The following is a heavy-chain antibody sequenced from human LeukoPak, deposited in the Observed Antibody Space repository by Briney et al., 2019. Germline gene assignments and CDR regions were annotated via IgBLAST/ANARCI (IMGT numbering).Heavy chain of an antibody. D-gene: IGHD2-2*02. Sequence: NPSETLSLTCAVYGGSFSGYYWTWIRQPPGKGLEWIGEINRGGDTNYNPSLKSRVTISVDTSKTQVSLKLSSVTAADTAVYYCAGTYRLRRFDPWGQGTLVTVSS. CDR2: INRGGDT. CDR1: GGSFSGYY. V-gene: IGHV4-34*01. J-gene: IGHJ5*02. CDR3: AGTYRLRRFDP.